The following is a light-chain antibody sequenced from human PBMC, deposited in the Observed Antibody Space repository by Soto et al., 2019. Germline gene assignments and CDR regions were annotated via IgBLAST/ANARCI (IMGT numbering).Light chain of an antibody. CDR1: ISNIGSNP. J-gene: IGLJ3*02. CDR2: NNN. V-gene: IGLV1-44*01. Sequence: QSVLTQPPSASGAPGQRVTISCSGSISNIGSNPVSWYQQLPGTAPQLLIYNNNERPSGVPDRFSGSKSGTSASLAISGLQSEDEGDYYCAAWDDSLNALFGGGTKLTVL. CDR3: AAWDDSLNAL.